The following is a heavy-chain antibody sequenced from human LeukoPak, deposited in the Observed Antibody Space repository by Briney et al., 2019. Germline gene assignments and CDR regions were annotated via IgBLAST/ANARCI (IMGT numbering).Heavy chain of an antibody. D-gene: IGHD6-13*01. V-gene: IGHV3-7*04. J-gene: IGHJ4*02. CDR2: ISQDGSEK. Sequence: GGSLRLSCAASGFTVSTNYMSWVRQTPGKGLEWVAHISQDGSEKYYVDSVKGRFTISRDNAKNSLYLQMNSLRADDTAVYFCARDREGSSWYHFWGQGTPVTVSS. CDR1: GFTVSTNY. CDR3: ARDREGSSWYHF.